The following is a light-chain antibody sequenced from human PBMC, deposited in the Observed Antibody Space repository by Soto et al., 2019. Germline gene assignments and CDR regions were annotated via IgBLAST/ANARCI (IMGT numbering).Light chain of an antibody. V-gene: IGLV1-51*01. CDR1: SSNIGNNY. Sequence: QSVLTQPPSVSAAPGQKVTISCSGSSSNIGNNYVSCYQQLPGTAPKLLIYDNNKRPSGIPDRFSDSKSGTSATLGITGLQTGDEADYYCGTWDSSLSAVVFGGGTK. J-gene: IGLJ2*01. CDR2: DNN. CDR3: GTWDSSLSAVV.